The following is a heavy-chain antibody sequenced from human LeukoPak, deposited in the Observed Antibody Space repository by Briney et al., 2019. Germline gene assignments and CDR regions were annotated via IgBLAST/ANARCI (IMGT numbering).Heavy chain of an antibody. Sequence: PGGSLRLSCAASGFTFSSYAMSWIRQAPGKGLEWVSYISSSGSTIYYADSVKGRFTISRDNAKNSLYLQMNSLRAEDTAVYYCAGNDYGDYDDDYWGQGTLVTVSS. J-gene: IGHJ4*02. CDR2: ISSSGSTI. D-gene: IGHD4-17*01. CDR1: GFTFSSYA. V-gene: IGHV3-11*01. CDR3: AGNDYGDYDDDY.